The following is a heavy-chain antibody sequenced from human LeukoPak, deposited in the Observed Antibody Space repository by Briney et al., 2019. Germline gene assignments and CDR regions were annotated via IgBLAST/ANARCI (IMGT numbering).Heavy chain of an antibody. CDR1: GYSISSSYY. CDR3: ATDPAGGQLVVGY. J-gene: IGHJ4*02. V-gene: IGHV4-38-2*02. Sequence: SETLSLTCTVSGYSISSSYYWDWIRQPPGKGLEWIGSIYYSGSTYYNPSLKSRVTISVDTSKNQFSLKLSSVTAADTAVYYCATDPAGGQLVVGYWGQGTLVTVSS. D-gene: IGHD6-6*01. CDR2: IYYSGST.